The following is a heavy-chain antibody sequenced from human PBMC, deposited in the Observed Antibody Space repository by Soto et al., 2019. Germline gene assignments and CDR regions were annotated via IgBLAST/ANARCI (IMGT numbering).Heavy chain of an antibody. CDR2: IWYDGSNK. CDR3: ARDQLAVAGPWVGFDP. Sequence: GGSLRLSCAASGFTFSSYGMHWVRQAPGKGLEWVAVIWYDGSNKYYADSVKGRFTISRDNSKNTLYLQMNSLRAEDTAVYYCARDQLAVAGPWVGFDPWGQGTLVTVSS. V-gene: IGHV3-33*01. D-gene: IGHD6-19*01. CDR1: GFTFSSYG. J-gene: IGHJ5*02.